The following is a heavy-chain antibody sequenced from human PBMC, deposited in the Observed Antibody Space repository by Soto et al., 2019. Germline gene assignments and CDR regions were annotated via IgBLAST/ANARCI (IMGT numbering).Heavy chain of an antibody. V-gene: IGHV1-18*01. D-gene: IGHD3-10*01. CDR3: ARIPLSGSGSYPLDY. CDR1: GYTFTSYG. Sequence: QVQLVQSGAEVKKPGASVKVSCKASGYTFTSYGISWVRQAPGQGLEWMGWISAYNGNTNYAQKLQGRVTMTTDTSTSKGYMELRSLRTDDTAVYYCARIPLSGSGSYPLDYWGQGTLVTVSS. J-gene: IGHJ4*02. CDR2: ISAYNGNT.